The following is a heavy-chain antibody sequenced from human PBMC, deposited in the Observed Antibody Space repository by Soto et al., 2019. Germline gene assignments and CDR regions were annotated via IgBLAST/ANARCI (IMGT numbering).Heavy chain of an antibody. V-gene: IGHV4-4*02. CDR3: ASSAGFGDNWFDP. CDR2: IYHSGST. D-gene: IGHD3-10*01. CDR1: GGSISSSNW. J-gene: IGHJ5*02. Sequence: SETLSLTCAVSGGSISSSNWWSWVRQPPGKGMEWIGEIYHSGSTNYNPSLKSRVTISVDKSKNQFSLKLSSVTAADTAVYYCASSAGFGDNWFDPWGQGTLVTVSS.